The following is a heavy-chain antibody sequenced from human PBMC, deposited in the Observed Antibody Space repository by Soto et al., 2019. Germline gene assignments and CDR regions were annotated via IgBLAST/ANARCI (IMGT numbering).Heavy chain of an antibody. CDR3: ARDYGDYGIDAFDV. J-gene: IGHJ3*01. CDR2: IYYSGST. Sequence: QVQLQESGPGLVKPSQTLSLTCTVSGGSINSGGYYWSWIRQHPGKGLEWIGYIYYSGSTDYNPSLKSRVTVSVDTSKNQFSLKLSSVTAADTAVYYCARDYGDYGIDAFDVWGRGTMVTVSS. V-gene: IGHV4-31*03. CDR1: GGSINSGGYY. D-gene: IGHD4-17*01.